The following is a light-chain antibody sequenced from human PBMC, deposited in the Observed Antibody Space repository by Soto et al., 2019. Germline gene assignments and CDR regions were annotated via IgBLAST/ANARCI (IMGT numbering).Light chain of an antibody. CDR2: VAS. J-gene: IGKJ4*01. CDR3: QQLNSYPLT. Sequence: DIQMTQSPSSLSASVGDRVTITCRASQSISSYLNWYQQKPGKAPKLLIDVASTLQSGVPSRFSGSASGTEFTLTISSLQPEDFATYYCQQLNSYPLTFGGGTKVDIK. V-gene: IGKV1-9*01. CDR1: QSISSY.